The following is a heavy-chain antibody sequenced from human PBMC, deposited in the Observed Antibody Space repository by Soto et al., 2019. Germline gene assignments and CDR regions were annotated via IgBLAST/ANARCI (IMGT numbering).Heavy chain of an antibody. V-gene: IGHV3-30*18. CDR1: GFTFSSYG. CDR2: ISYDGSNK. Sequence: GGSLRLSCAASGFTFSSYGMHWVRQAPGKGLEWVAVISYDGSNKYYADSVKGRFTISRDNSKNTLYLQMNSLRAEDTAVYYCAKEVALGYCSGGSCYPSGYWGQGT. D-gene: IGHD2-15*01. J-gene: IGHJ4*02. CDR3: AKEVALGYCSGGSCYPSGY.